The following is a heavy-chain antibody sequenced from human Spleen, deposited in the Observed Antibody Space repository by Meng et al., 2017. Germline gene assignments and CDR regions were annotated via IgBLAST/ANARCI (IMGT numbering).Heavy chain of an antibody. V-gene: IGHV3-23*01. J-gene: IGHJ6*02. Sequence: GGSLRLSCAASGFSFSSYAMSWVRHAPGKGLEWVSALSGGGFTTYYADSVKGRFTISRDNSKNTLYLQMNSLRAEDTAVYYCAKDQVSAPYCGGDCYSEGHYYGMDVWGQGTTVTVSS. CDR1: GFSFSSYA. D-gene: IGHD2-21*02. CDR2: LSGGGFTT. CDR3: AKDQVSAPYCGGDCYSEGHYYGMDV.